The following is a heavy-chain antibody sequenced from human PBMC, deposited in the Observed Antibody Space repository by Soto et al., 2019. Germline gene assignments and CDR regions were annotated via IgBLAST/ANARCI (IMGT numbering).Heavy chain of an antibody. V-gene: IGHV3-7*01. CDR3: ARDRPSAYTSSFDY. CDR1: GFTFSDSR. Sequence: GCLRNACAAFGFTFSDSRMSWVRQAPGKGLEWVANIKQDGSEKYYVDSVKGRFTISRDIAENSLYLQMNSLRAEDTAVYYCARDRPSAYTSSFDYWGQGTLVTVSS. D-gene: IGHD6-6*01. CDR2: IKQDGSEK. J-gene: IGHJ4*02.